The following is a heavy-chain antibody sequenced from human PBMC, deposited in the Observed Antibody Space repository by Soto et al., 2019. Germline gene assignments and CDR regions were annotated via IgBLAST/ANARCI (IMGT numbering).Heavy chain of an antibody. J-gene: IGHJ3*02. CDR1: GYKFSSYA. V-gene: IGHV1-18*01. CDR3: ARRNNAFHI. D-gene: IGHD4-4*01. Sequence: QVHLVQSGAEVKKPGASVKVSCKASGYKFSSYALSWVRQAPGQGLEWLGWISVDSGNTKYVQSHQDRVSMTTDTSTSTPYMELPSVRSEDTAVYYWARRNNAFHIWGQGTMVTVSS. CDR2: ISVDSGNT.